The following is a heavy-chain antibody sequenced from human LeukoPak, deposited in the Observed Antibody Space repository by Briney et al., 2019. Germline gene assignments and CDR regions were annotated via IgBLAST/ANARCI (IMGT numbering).Heavy chain of an antibody. V-gene: IGHV3-23*01. CDR1: GFTFSSYA. J-gene: IGHJ4*02. D-gene: IGHD4-17*01. CDR3: AKDLKLTTAPSG. CDR2: ISDSGGST. Sequence: PGGSLRLSCAASGFTFSSYAMGWVRQAPGKGLEWVSGISDSGGSTYYADSVKGRFTISRDNSKNTLYLQMNSLRAEDTAVYYCAKDLKLTTAPSGWGQGTLVTVSS.